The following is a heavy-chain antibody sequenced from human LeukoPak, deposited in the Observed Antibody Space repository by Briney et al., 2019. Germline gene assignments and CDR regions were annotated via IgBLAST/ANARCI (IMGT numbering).Heavy chain of an antibody. CDR3: AKVAHNYDILTGYHYYYGMDV. CDR1: GFTFSSYA. D-gene: IGHD3-9*01. Sequence: GGSLRVSCAASGFTFSSYAMSWVRQAPGKGMEWVSAISGSGGSTYYADSVKGRFTISRDNSKNTLYLQMNSLGAEDTAIYYCAKVAHNYDILTGYHYYYGMDVWGQGTTVTVFS. J-gene: IGHJ6*02. CDR2: ISGSGGST. V-gene: IGHV3-23*01.